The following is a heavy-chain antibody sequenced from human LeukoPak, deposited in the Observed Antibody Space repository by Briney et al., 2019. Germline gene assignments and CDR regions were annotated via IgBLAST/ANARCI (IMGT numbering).Heavy chain of an antibody. CDR3: AREAMGNWNPSWRY. J-gene: IGHJ4*02. CDR2: INAYNGNT. V-gene: IGHV1-18*01. D-gene: IGHD1-1*01. CDR1: GYTFTYYV. Sequence: GASVKVSCKTSGYTFTYYVISWVRQAPGQGLEWMGWINAYNGNTNDAQKFQGRVTMTTDTSTSTAYMELRSLRSDDTAVYYCAREAMGNWNPSWRYWGQGTLVTVSS.